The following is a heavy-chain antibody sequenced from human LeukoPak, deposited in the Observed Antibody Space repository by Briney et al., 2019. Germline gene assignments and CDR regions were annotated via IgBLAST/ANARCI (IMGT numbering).Heavy chain of an antibody. V-gene: IGHV3-23*01. D-gene: IGHD2-15*01. Sequence: GGSLRLSCAASGFTFSSYAMNWVRQAPGKGLEWASAISGSGDSTYYADSVKGRFTISRDSSKNTLYLQMNSLRAEDTAIYYCAKDLSGVSCSDYWGQGTLVTVSS. CDR3: AKDLSGVSCSDY. CDR1: GFTFSSYA. CDR2: ISGSGDST. J-gene: IGHJ4*02.